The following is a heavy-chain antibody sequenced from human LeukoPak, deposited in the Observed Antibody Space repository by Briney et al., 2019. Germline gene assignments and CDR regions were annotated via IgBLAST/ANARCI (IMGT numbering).Heavy chain of an antibody. J-gene: IGHJ4*02. V-gene: IGHV3-23*01. D-gene: IGHD6-19*01. CDR1: GFTFSSYA. CDR3: AKDPSSSGRERNFDY. CDR2: ISGSGGST. Sequence: GGSLRLSCAASGFTFSSYAMSRVRQAPGKGLEWVSAISGSGGSTYYADSVKGRFTISRDNSKNTLYLQMNSLRAEDTAVYYCAKDPSSSGRERNFDYWGQGTLVTVSS.